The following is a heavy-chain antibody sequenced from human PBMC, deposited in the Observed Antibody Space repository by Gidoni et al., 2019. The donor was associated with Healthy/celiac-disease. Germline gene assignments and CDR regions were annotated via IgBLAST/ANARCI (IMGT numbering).Heavy chain of an antibody. CDR2: VLHTGAS. CDR1: GGSITSNY. D-gene: IGHD3-22*01. V-gene: IGHV4-59*01. J-gene: IGHJ1*01. Sequence: QVQLQESGPGLVKPSETLSLICTVSGGSITSNYWTWLRQPPGKGLEWIGSVLHTGASNNNPSLKSRATMSADTSKNQFSLKLNSVTAADTALYFCARGGGYHPSWGQGTLVTVAS. CDR3: ARGGGYHPS.